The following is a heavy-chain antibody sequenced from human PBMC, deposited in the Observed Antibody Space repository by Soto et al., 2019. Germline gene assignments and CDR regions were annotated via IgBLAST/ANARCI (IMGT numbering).Heavy chain of an antibody. CDR1: GFSFSSYA. CDR3: AKPKYRGVVVNV. D-gene: IGHD3-10*01. V-gene: IGHV3-23*01. J-gene: IGHJ6*02. CDR2: ISNSGDR. Sequence: VQVLESGGALVQPGGSLRLSCAASGFSFSSYAMYWVRQAPGKGLEWVSTISNSGDRYYADSVEGRFTISRDNSKDTVYLQMNSLRAEDTGVYYCAKPKYRGVVVNVWGQGTTVTVSS.